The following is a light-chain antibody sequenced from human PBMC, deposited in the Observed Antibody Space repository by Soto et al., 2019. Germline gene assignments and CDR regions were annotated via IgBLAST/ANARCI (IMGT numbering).Light chain of an antibody. V-gene: IGKV1-9*01. Sequence: DIQLTQSPSFLSASVGDRVTITCRASQGISNYVVWYQQKPGKAPKLLIYAAATLQSGVPSRFSGSESGTEFTHTINSLQPEDYASYICHQVKSYPWTFRQGPKADIK. J-gene: IGKJ1*01. CDR3: HQVKSYPWT. CDR2: AAA. CDR1: QGISNY.